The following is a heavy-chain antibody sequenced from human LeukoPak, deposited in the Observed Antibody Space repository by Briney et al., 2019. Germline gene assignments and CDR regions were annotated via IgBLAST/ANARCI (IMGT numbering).Heavy chain of an antibody. CDR2: IYDSGST. CDR1: GGSISSYY. V-gene: IGHV4-59*01. Sequence: SETLSLTCTVSGGSISSYYWSWIRQPPGKGLEWIGYIYDSGSTNYNPSLQCRVTISVDTSKNHFSLKLNSVTAADTAVYYCARSPPNYYASGSSYLDYWGQGTLVTVSS. D-gene: IGHD3-10*01. CDR3: ARSPPNYYASGSSYLDY. J-gene: IGHJ4*02.